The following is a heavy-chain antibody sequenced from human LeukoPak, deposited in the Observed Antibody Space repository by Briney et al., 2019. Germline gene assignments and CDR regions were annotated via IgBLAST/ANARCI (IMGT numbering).Heavy chain of an antibody. V-gene: IGHV1-18*01. D-gene: IGHD6-19*01. CDR1: GYTFTSYG. J-gene: IGHJ4*02. Sequence: ASVKVSCKASGYTFTSYGISWVRQAPGQGLEWMGWISAYNGNTNYAQKLQGRVTMTTDTSTSTAYMELRSLRSDDTAVYHCARDYSPYSSDWYGDYWGQGTLVTVSS. CDR2: ISAYNGNT. CDR3: ARDYSPYSSDWYGDY.